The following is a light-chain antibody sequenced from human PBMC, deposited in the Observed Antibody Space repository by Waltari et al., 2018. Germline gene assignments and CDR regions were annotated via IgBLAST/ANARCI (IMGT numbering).Light chain of an antibody. J-gene: IGKJ2*01. CDR2: MAS. CDR3: QQYSSFST. Sequence: DIQLTQSPSTLSAAVGVRVTISLRASQSVGTWLAWYQQKPGKAPKLLIYMASTLESGVPSRFSGSGSGTEFTLTISSLQPDDFATYSCQQYSSFSTFGQGTKL. V-gene: IGKV1-5*03. CDR1: QSVGTW.